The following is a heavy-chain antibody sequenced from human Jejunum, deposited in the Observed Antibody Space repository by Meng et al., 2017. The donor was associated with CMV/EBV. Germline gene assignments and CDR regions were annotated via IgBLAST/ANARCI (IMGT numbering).Heavy chain of an antibody. CDR3: ARANYGFDY. D-gene: IGHD4-17*01. CDR1: GFSFGNYC. Sequence: CAASGFSFGNYCMHWIRQAPGKSLEWVSYIAGSGSTIYYADSVKGRFTISRDNAKNSLYLQMNSLRAEDTAVYYCARANYGFDYWGQGTLVTVSS. CDR2: IAGSGSTI. J-gene: IGHJ4*02. V-gene: IGHV3-11*01.